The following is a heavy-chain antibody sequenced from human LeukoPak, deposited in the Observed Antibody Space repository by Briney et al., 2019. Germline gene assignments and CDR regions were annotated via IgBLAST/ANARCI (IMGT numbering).Heavy chain of an antibody. V-gene: IGHV4-61*02. CDR1: GGSISSGSYY. CDR2: IYTSGST. J-gene: IGHJ5*02. CDR3: ARDGISMIA. Sequence: SQTLSLTCTVSGGSISSGSYYWSWIRQPAGKGLEWIGRIYTSGSTNYNPSLKSRVTISRDTSKNQFSLKLSSVTAADTAVYYCARDGISMIAWGQGTLATVSS. D-gene: IGHD3-22*01.